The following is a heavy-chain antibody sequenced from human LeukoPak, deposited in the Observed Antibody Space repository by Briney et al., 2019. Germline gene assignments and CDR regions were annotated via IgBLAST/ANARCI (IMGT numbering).Heavy chain of an antibody. CDR2: ISSSSSYI. CDR1: GFTFSSYS. V-gene: IGHV3-21*04. Sequence: GGSLRLSCAASGFTFSSYSMNWVRQAPGKGLEWVSSISSSSSYIYYADSVKGRFTISRDNAKNSLYLQMNSLRAEDTAVYYCARDLEWELLGVVDYWGQGTLVTVSS. J-gene: IGHJ4*02. CDR3: ARDLEWELLGVVDY. D-gene: IGHD1-26*01.